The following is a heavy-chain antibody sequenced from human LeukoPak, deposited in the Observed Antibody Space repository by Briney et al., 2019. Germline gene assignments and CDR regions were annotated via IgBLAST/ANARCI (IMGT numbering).Heavy chain of an antibody. J-gene: IGHJ4*02. CDR2: ISSSSSYI. V-gene: IGHV3-21*01. D-gene: IGHD5-24*01. CDR1: GFTFSSYT. Sequence: GGSLRLSCAASGFTFSSYTMNWVRQAPGKGLEWVSSISSSSSYIYYADSVKGRFTISRDNAKNSLYLQMNSLRAEDTAVYYCARDTRERWLQFRTDFDYWGQGTLVTVSS. CDR3: ARDTRERWLQFRTDFDY.